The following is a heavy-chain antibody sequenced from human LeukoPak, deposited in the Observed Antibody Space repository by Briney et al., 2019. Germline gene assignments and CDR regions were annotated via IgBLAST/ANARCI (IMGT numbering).Heavy chain of an antibody. Sequence: SETLSLTCTVSGGSIIGSSYYWGWIRQPPGKGLEWIGNAFYSGDTYYKSSLKSRVTISVDTSKNQFSLKLSSVTAADTAVYYCGRLRGAMTTVTSNFDYWGQGTLVTVSS. CDR1: GGSIIGSSYY. V-gene: IGHV4-39*01. D-gene: IGHD4-17*01. CDR2: AFYSGDT. J-gene: IGHJ4*02. CDR3: GRLRGAMTTVTSNFDY.